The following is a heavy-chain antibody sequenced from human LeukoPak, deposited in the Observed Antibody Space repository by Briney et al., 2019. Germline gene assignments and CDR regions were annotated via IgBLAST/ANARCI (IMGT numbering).Heavy chain of an antibody. CDR3: ARLGGGHYYYMDV. CDR1: GGSISSSSYY. CDR2: FYESGST. J-gene: IGHJ6*03. D-gene: IGHD1-26*01. Sequence: SETLSLTCTVAGGSISSSSYYWGWIRQPPGKGLEWIGSFYESGSTYYNPSLKSRVTISVDTSKNQFSLKLSSVTAADTAVYYCARLGGGHYYYMDVWGKGTTVTVSS. V-gene: IGHV4-39*01.